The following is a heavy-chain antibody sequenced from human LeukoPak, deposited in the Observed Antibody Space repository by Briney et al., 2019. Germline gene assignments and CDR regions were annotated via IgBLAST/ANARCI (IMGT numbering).Heavy chain of an antibody. Sequence: PGGSLRLSCAASGFTFSSYNINWVRHAPGKGLEWVSSISSSSAYIYYADSVKGRFTISRDNAKNSLYLQMSSLRAEDTAVYYCAREGIVVVVTALYGMDVWGQGTTVTVSS. D-gene: IGHD2-15*01. J-gene: IGHJ6*02. CDR1: GFTFSSYN. CDR2: ISSSSAYI. CDR3: AREGIVVVVTALYGMDV. V-gene: IGHV3-21*01.